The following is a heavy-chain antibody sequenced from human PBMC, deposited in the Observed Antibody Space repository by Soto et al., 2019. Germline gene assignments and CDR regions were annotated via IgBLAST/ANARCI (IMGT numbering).Heavy chain of an antibody. J-gene: IGHJ3*01. CDR2: IWHDGSQK. D-gene: IGHD2-15*01. CDR3: ARDPESCSGGSSVAFDL. CDR1: GFTFSRYG. Sequence: QVQLVESGGGVVQPGRSLRLSCAASGFTFSRYGMHWVRQAPGKGLEWVAVIWHDGSQKYYADSVKGRFTISREDSDDTLYLRMNSLRAEDTAVYYCARDPESCSGGSSVAFDLWGQGTMVTVSS. V-gene: IGHV3-33*01.